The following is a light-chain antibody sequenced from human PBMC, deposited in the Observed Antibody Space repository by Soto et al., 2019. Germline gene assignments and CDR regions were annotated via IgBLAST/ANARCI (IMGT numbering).Light chain of an antibody. J-gene: IGKJ1*01. CDR3: QQYGSSPRT. CDR2: GAS. Sequence: EIVLTQSPYTLSLSPGERATLFCRASQSVISSSLAWYQQKPGQAPRLLMYGASSRATGIPDRFSGSGSGTDFTLTIRTLEPEDFAVYYCQQYGSSPRTFGQGTKVDIK. V-gene: IGKV3-20*01. CDR1: QSVISSS.